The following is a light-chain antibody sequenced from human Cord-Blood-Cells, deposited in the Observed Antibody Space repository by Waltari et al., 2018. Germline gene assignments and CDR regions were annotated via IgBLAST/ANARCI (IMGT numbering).Light chain of an antibody. CDR2: AAS. V-gene: IGKV1-39*01. CDR1: QSISSY. CDR3: QQSYSTPLT. J-gene: IGKJ4*01. Sequence: DIQMTQSPSSLSASVGDRVTITCRARQSISSYLKWYQQKPGKAPKPLIYAASSLQSGVPSRLSVSGSGTDFTLTISSLQPEDFATDYCQQSYSTPLTFGAGTKVEIK.